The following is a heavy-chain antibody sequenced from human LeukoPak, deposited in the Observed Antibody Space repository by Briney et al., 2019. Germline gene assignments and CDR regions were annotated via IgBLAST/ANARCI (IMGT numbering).Heavy chain of an antibody. D-gene: IGHD1-14*01. Sequence: PGGSLRLSCAASGFNFNDYDINWVRLVPGKGLEWVSGINWNSVHIGYADSVKGRFTIFRDNAQRSVRLQIFSVRPEDTALYYCSTSRPDRFIDSWGQGTLVTVST. CDR2: INWNSVHI. CDR1: GFNFNDYD. V-gene: IGHV3-9*01. CDR3: STSRPDRFIDS. J-gene: IGHJ4*02.